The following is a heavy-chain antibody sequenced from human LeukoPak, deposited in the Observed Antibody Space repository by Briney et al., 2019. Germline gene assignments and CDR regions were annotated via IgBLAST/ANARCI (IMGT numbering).Heavy chain of an antibody. D-gene: IGHD2-2*01. CDR3: ARVGYCSSTSCPRGAVDY. CDR2: IYHSGST. V-gene: IGHV4-38-2*01. J-gene: IGHJ4*02. CDR1: GYSISSGYY. Sequence: SETLSLTCAVSGYSISSGYYWGWIRQPPGKGLEWIGSIYHSGSTYYNPSLKSRVTISVDTSKNQFSLKLSSVTAAYTAVYYCARVGYCSSTSCPRGAVDYWGQGTLVTVSS.